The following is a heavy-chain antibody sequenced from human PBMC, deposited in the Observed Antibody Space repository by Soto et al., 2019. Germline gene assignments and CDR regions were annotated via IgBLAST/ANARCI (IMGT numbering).Heavy chain of an antibody. D-gene: IGHD2-2*01. CDR1: GYTFTSYY. Sequence: ASVKVSCKASGYTFTSYYMHWVRQAPGQGLEWMGWINAGNGNTKYSQKFQGRVTITRDTSASTAYMELSSLRSEDTAVYYCARYCSSTSCLQLGDYYYGMDVWGQGTTVTVSS. CDR3: ARYCSSTSCLQLGDYYYGMDV. J-gene: IGHJ6*02. CDR2: INAGNGNT. V-gene: IGHV1-3*01.